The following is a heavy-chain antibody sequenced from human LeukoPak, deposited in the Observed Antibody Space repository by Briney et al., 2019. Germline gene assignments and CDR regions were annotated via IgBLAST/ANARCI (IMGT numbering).Heavy chain of an antibody. D-gene: IGHD6-19*01. CDR3: AKGIYSSGWSCFDY. Sequence: GGSLRLSCAASGFTFSNSAMSWVRQAPGKGLEWVSTLSGSGITTYYADSVKGRFTISRDNSKNTLYLQMNSLRAEDTAVYYCAKGIYSSGWSCFDYWGHGTLVTVSS. CDR1: GFTFSNSA. CDR2: LSGSGITT. J-gene: IGHJ4*01. V-gene: IGHV3-23*01.